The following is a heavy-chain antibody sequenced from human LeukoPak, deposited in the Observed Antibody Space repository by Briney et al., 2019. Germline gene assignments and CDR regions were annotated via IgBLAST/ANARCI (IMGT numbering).Heavy chain of an antibody. Sequence: SVKVSCKASGGTFSSYAISWVRQAPGQGLEWMGGIIPIFGTANYAQKFQGRVTITADKSTSTAYMELSSLRSEDTAVYYCASNEMVYASHSGRGVQHWGQGTLVTVSS. D-gene: IGHD2-8*01. CDR1: GGTFSSYA. J-gene: IGHJ1*01. V-gene: IGHV1-69*06. CDR2: IIPIFGTA. CDR3: ASNEMVYASHSGRGVQH.